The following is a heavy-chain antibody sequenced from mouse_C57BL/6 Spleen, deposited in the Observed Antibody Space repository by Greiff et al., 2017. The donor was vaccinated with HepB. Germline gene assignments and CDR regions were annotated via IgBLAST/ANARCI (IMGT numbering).Heavy chain of an antibody. J-gene: IGHJ1*03. CDR1: GYSFTDYN. V-gene: IGHV1-39*01. CDR3: ARSHYYGSSYWYFDV. CDR2: INPNYGTT. Sequence: VQLKESGPELVKPGASVKISCKASGYSFTDYNMNWVKQSNGKSLEWIGVINPNYGTTSYNQKFKGKATLTVDQSSSTAYMQLNSLTSEDSAVYYCARSHYYGSSYWYFDVWGTGTTVTVSS. D-gene: IGHD1-1*01.